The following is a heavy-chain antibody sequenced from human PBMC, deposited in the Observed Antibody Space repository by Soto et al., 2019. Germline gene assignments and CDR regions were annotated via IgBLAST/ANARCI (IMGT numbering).Heavy chain of an antibody. Sequence: QVQLVQSGAEVKKPGSSVKVSCKASGGTSSSYAISWVRQAPGQGLEWMGGIIPIFGTANYAQKFQGRVTITADESTSTAYMELSSLRSEDTAVYYCARGKQQLDYYYYYGIDVWGQGTTVTVSS. J-gene: IGHJ6*02. CDR2: IIPIFGTA. V-gene: IGHV1-69*01. CDR3: ARGKQQLDYYYYYGIDV. D-gene: IGHD6-13*01. CDR1: GGTSSSYA.